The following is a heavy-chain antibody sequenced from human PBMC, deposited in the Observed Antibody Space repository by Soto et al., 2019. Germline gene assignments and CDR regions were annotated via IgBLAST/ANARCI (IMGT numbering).Heavy chain of an antibody. CDR3: ARTKAVAAKTQYYFGY. CDR1: GFSFSSYG. CDR2: IWYDGSNK. J-gene: IGHJ4*02. V-gene: IGHV3-33*01. Sequence: QVQLVESGGGVVQPGRSLRLSCAASGFSFSSYGMHWVRQAPGKGLEWVAVIWYDGSNKYYADSVKGRFTISRDNSKNTLYLQMNSLRAEDTAVYYCARTKAVAAKTQYYFGYWGQGTLVTVSS. D-gene: IGHD6-19*01.